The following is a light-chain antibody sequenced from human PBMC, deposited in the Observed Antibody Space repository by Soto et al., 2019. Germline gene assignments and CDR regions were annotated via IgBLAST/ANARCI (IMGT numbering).Light chain of an antibody. CDR2: GAS. CDR1: QSVSSSY. Sequence: EIVLTQSPGTLSLSPGERATLSCRASQSVSSSYLAWYQQKPGQAPRLLIYGASSRATGIPDRFSGSGSGTDFTLTISRLEPEDFGTYYCQQYGSSHTFGQGTRLEIK. J-gene: IGKJ5*01. CDR3: QQYGSSHT. V-gene: IGKV3-20*01.